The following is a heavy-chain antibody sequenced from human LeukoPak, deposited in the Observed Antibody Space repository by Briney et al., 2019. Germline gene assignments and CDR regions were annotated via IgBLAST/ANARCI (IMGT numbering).Heavy chain of an antibody. CDR3: ARTDYDYGDYVGDFDY. D-gene: IGHD4-17*01. CDR2: IKEDGGEK. CDR1: GFTFSNFW. Sequence: GGSLRLSCAASGFTFSNFWMNWVRQAPGKGLEWVANIKEDGGEKYYVDSVKGRFTISRDNARNSLYLQMNSLRAEDTAVYYCARTDYDYGDYVGDFDYWGQGTLVTVSS. V-gene: IGHV3-7*04. J-gene: IGHJ4*02.